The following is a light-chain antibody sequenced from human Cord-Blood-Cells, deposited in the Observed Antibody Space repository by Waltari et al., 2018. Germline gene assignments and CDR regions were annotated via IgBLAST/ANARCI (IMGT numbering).Light chain of an antibody. J-gene: IGLJ1*01. CDR2: DVS. Sequence: QSALTQPASVSGSPGPSITISCTGNSSDVGGYNYVSWYQPHPGKAPKLMIYDVSNRPSGGSNRFSGSRSGNTASLTISGLQAEDEADYYCSSYTSSSTYVFGTGTKVTVL. CDR1: SSDVGGYNY. V-gene: IGLV2-14*01. CDR3: SSYTSSSTYV.